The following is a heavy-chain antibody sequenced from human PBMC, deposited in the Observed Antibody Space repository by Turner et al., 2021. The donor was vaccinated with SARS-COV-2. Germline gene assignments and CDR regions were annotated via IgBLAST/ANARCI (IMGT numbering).Heavy chain of an antibody. D-gene: IGHD6-13*01. CDR3: ASIAAADPKYYHYYGMYV. Sequence: EVLLVESGGGLVKPGGSLRLSCAASGFPLSRYSMNWVRQAPGKGLEWVSSISSSSSDIYYADSLKGRFTISRDNAKNSLYLQINSLRAEDTAVYYCASIAAADPKYYHYYGMYVWGQGTTVTVSS. V-gene: IGHV3-21*01. J-gene: IGHJ6*02. CDR2: ISSSSSDI. CDR1: GFPLSRYS.